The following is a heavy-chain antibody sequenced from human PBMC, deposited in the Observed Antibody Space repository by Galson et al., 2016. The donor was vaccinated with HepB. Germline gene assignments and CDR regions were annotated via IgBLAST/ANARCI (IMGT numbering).Heavy chain of an antibody. Sequence: SLRLSCAASGFTFSTYAIHWVRQAPGKGLEWVAVISFDGSNKYYADSVRGRFTISRDNSKNTLYLQMNSLRAEDTALYYCARDRGVGPTPTSLHYWGQGPLVTLSS. J-gene: IGHJ4*02. CDR3: ARDRGVGPTPTSLHY. CDR1: GFTFSTYA. D-gene: IGHD3-10*01. CDR2: ISFDGSNK. V-gene: IGHV3-30*04.